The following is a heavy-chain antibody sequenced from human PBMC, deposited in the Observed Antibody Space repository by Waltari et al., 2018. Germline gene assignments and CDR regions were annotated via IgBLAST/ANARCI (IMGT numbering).Heavy chain of an antibody. Sequence: QVQLQESGPGLVKPSQTLSLTCTVSGGSISSGSYYWSWMRQPDGKGLEWIGRIYTSGSTNYNPSRKSRATISVDPSKNQVALKLSSVTAADTAVYYCARVLYYYGSGSHYEEYFQHWGQGTLVTVSS. V-gene: IGHV4-61*02. CDR3: ARVLYYYGSGSHYEEYFQH. CDR1: GGSISSGSYY. CDR2: IYTSGST. D-gene: IGHD3-10*01. J-gene: IGHJ1*01.